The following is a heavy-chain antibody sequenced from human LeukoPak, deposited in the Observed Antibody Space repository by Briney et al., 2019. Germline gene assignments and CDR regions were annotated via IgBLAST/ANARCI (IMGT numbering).Heavy chain of an antibody. V-gene: IGHV3-30*04. D-gene: IGHD3-16*01. CDR2: ISYDGSNK. Sequence: GGSLRLSCAASGFTFSSYAMHWVRQAPGKGLEWVAVISYDGSNKYYADSVKGRFTISRDNSKNTLYLQMNSLRAEDTAVYYCARDWGFDYWGQGTLVTVSS. J-gene: IGHJ4*02. CDR1: GFTFSSYA. CDR3: ARDWGFDY.